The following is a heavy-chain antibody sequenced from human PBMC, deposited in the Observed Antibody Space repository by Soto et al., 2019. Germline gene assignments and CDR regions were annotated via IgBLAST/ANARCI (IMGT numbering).Heavy chain of an antibody. D-gene: IGHD2-15*01. J-gene: IGHJ4*02. CDR1: GYTFSDYY. CDR3: LRGRPDPFLMEVAVPSGPDF. Sequence: QVQLVQSGAEVQKPGASVKVSCKASGYTFSDYYLHWVRQAPGQALEWVGWMHPNNGGTNYAQKFRGRVTMTRDTSITTAFMELSSLSADDPAVSYRLRGRPDPFLMEVAVPSGPDFWGQGTLVTVSS. CDR2: MHPNNGGT. V-gene: IGHV1-2*02.